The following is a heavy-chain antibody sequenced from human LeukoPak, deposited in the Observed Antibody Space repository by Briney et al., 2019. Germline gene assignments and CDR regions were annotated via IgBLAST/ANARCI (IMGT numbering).Heavy chain of an antibody. CDR3: ARGPRDGYKKSADY. CDR2: INPNSGGT. D-gene: IGHD5-24*01. J-gene: IGHJ4*02. Sequence: ASVKVSCKASGYTFTGYYMHWVRQAPGQGLEWMGWINPNSGGTNYAQKFQGRVTITRNTSISTAYMELSSLRSEDTAVYYCARGPRDGYKKSADYWGQGTLVTVSS. V-gene: IGHV1-2*02. CDR1: GYTFTGYY.